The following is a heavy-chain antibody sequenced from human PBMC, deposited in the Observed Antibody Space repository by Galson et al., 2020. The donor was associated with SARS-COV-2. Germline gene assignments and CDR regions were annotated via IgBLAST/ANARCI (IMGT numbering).Heavy chain of an antibody. Sequence: GGSLRLSCAASGFTFSSYSMNWVRQAPGKGLEWVSSISSSSSYIYSADSVKGRITISRDNAKNSLYLQMNSLRAEDTAVYYCARDTTYYYGSGSYIRWCQGTLVTVSS. J-gene: IGHJ4*02. CDR3: ARDTTYYYGSGSYIR. D-gene: IGHD3-10*01. V-gene: IGHV3-21*01. CDR1: GFTFSSYS. CDR2: ISSSSSYI.